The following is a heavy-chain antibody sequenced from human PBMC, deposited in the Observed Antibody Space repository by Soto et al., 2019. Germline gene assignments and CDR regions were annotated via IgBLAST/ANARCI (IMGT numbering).Heavy chain of an antibody. D-gene: IGHD3-10*01. V-gene: IGHV1-18*01. CDR2: ISAYNGHT. CDR3: ATGWFGEFVYYFDY. J-gene: IGHJ4*02. CDR1: GYTFTSYG. Sequence: QVQLVQSGAEVKKPGALVKVSCKASGYTFTSYGVSWVRQAPGQGLEWMGWISAYNGHTNYAQKLQGRVTMTTDTSTSTAYMELRTLRSDDTAVYYCATGWFGEFVYYFDYWGQGTLVTVSS.